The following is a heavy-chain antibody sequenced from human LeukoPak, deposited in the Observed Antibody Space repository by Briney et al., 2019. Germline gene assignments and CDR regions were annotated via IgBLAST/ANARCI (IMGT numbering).Heavy chain of an antibody. V-gene: IGHV3-23*01. CDR1: GFTFSAYW. CDR2: ISGGGDST. J-gene: IGHJ4*02. Sequence: RPGGSLRLSCVGSGFTFSAYWMSWVRQGPGKGLEWASAISGGGDSTYYADSVKGRFTISRDNSKNTLYLQMNSLRAEDTAVYYCAKTNNWVFDYWGQGTLVTVSS. CDR3: AKTNNWVFDY. D-gene: IGHD1-1*01.